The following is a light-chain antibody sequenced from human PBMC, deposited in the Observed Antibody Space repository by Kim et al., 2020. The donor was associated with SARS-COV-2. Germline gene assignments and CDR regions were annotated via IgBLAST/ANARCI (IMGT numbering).Light chain of an antibody. V-gene: IGKV3-15*01. CDR3: QQYNNWPPYT. Sequence: VPPRERATLSCRASQSCRGTLAWYLQNPGQGPRLLVNGASTRATGIPDRFSGSGSGTEFTLTISSLQSEDFAVYYCQQYNNWPPYTFGQGTKLEI. J-gene: IGKJ2*01. CDR2: GAS. CDR1: QSCRGT.